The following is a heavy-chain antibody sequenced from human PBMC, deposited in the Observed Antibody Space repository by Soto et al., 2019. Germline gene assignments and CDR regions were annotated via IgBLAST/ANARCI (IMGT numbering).Heavy chain of an antibody. J-gene: IGHJ4*02. CDR3: ARDQDYASDY. D-gene: IGHD2-2*01. CDR1: GFTFTRHG. V-gene: IGHV3-48*04. CDR2: ISSSSGAI. Sequence: EVQLVESGGGLVQPGGSLRLSCAASGFTFTRHGMNWVRQAPGKGPEWVSHISSSSGAIYYADSVKGRFTISRDNAKNSLYLQMNSLRAEDTAVYYCARDQDYASDYWGQGTLVTVSS.